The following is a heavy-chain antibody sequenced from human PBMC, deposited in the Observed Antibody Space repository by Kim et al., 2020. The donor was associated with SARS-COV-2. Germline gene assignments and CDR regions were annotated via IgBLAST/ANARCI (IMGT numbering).Heavy chain of an antibody. CDR2: IISRTDGETT. Sequence: GGSLRLSCAASGFTFSNAWMSWVRQAPGKGLEWVGRIISRTDGETTDYAAPVRGRFTISRDDTKNTLYMQMNSLKNEDTAVYYCKTDRRWEPSVDYWGQGTLVTVSS. CDR3: KTDRRWEPSVDY. V-gene: IGHV3-15*01. J-gene: IGHJ4*02. D-gene: IGHD1-26*01. CDR1: GFTFSNAW.